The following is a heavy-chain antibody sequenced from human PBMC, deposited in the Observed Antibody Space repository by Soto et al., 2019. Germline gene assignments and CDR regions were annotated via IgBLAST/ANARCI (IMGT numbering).Heavy chain of an antibody. Sequence: QVQLQESGPGLVKPSETLSLTCTVYGGSISSYYWSWIRQPPGKGLEWIGYIYYSGSTNYNPSLKSRVTISVDTSKNQFSLKLSSVTAADTAVYYCARDILGPADYWGQGTLVTVSS. J-gene: IGHJ4*02. CDR3: ARDILGPADY. D-gene: IGHD3-16*01. CDR1: GGSISSYY. CDR2: IYYSGST. V-gene: IGHV4-59*01.